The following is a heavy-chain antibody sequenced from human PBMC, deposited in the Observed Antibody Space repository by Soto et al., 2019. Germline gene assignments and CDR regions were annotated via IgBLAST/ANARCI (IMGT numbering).Heavy chain of an antibody. V-gene: IGHV1-3*01. CDR1: GYTFTSYA. CDR3: ARDITIFGVVIYGMDV. CDR2: INAGNGNT. Sequence: GASVKVSCKASGYTFTSYAMHWVRQAPGQRLEWMGWINAGNGNTKYSQKFQGRVTITRDTSASTAYMELSSLGSEDTAVYYCARDITIFGVVIYGMDVWGQGTTVTVSS. D-gene: IGHD3-3*01. J-gene: IGHJ6*02.